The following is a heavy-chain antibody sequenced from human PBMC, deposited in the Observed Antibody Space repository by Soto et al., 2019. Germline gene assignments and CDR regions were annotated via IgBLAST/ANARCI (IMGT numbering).Heavy chain of an antibody. CDR1: GYTFTSYA. D-gene: IGHD1-7*01. J-gene: IGHJ4*02. Sequence: ASVKVSCKASGYTFTSYAISWVRQAPGQGLEWMGWISAYNGNTKYAQDFQGRVTMTTDTSTNTAYMELRSLRSDDTAVYYCARDGVAGTTGIPAYWGQGTLVTVSS. V-gene: IGHV1-18*01. CDR2: ISAYNGNT. CDR3: ARDGVAGTTGIPAY.